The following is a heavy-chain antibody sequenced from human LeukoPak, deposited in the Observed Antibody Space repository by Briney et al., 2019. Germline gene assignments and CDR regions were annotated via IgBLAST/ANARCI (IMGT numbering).Heavy chain of an antibody. CDR3: AAPRGKGAFDI. CDR1: GGTFSSYA. V-gene: IGHV1-69*04. Sequence: SVKVSCKASGGTFSSYAIGWVRQAPGQGLEWMGRSIPILGIANYAQKFQGRVTITADKSTSTAYMELSSLRSEDTAVYYCAAPRGKGAFDIWGQGTMVTVSS. CDR2: SIPILGIA. J-gene: IGHJ3*02. D-gene: IGHD1-14*01.